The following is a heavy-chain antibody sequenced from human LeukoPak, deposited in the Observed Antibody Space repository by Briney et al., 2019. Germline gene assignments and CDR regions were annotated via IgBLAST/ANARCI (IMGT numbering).Heavy chain of an antibody. D-gene: IGHD2-2*02. V-gene: IGHV3-7*03. CDR1: GFTFSNYW. Sequence: GGSLRLSCAASGFTFSNYWMSWVRQAPGKGLEWVAIIKQDGSEKDYVDSVKGRFTISRDNAKNSLLLQMNSLRSEDTAVYYCARAGEYQLLHQDAFDIWGQGTMVTVSS. J-gene: IGHJ3*02. CDR3: ARAGEYQLLHQDAFDI. CDR2: IKQDGSEK.